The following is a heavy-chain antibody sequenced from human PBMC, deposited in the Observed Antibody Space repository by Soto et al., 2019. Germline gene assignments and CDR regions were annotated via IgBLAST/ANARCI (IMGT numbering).Heavy chain of an antibody. D-gene: IGHD1-1*01. J-gene: IGHJ6*03. CDR2: IIPILGIA. CDR1: GGTFSSYT. V-gene: IGHV1-69*02. Sequence: SVKVSCKASGGTFSSYTISWVRQAPGQGLEWMGRIIPILGIANYAQKFQGRVTIIADKSTSTAYMELSSLRSEDTAVYYCARGPHPRYPRGDYYYYYMDVWGKGTTVTVSS. CDR3: ARGPHPRYPRGDYYYYYMDV.